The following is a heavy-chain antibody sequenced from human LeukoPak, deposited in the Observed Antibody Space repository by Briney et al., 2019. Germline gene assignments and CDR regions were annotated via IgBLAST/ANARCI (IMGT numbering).Heavy chain of an antibody. J-gene: IGHJ4*02. CDR1: GFTFSSYS. V-gene: IGHV3-21*01. CDR3: ARGGYSYGGHRY. CDR2: ISSSSSYI. D-gene: IGHD5-18*01. Sequence: GGSLRLSCAASGFTFSSYSMNWVRQAPGKELEWVSSISSSSSYIYYADSVKGRFTISRDNAKNSLYLQMNSLRAEDTAVYYCARGGYSYGGHRYWGQGTLVTVSS.